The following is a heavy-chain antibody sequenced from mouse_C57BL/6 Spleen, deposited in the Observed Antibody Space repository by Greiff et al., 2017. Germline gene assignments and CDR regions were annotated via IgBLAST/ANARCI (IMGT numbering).Heavy chain of an antibody. CDR2: IYPGSGST. D-gene: IGHD1-1*01. CDR1: GYNFTSYW. CDR3: ARNCGTHFDY. V-gene: IGHV1-55*01. J-gene: IGHJ2*01. Sequence: QVQLQQPGAELVKPGASVKMSCKASGYNFTSYWITWVKQRPGQGLEWIGDIYPGSGSTKYNEKFKSKATMTVDTSSSTAYMQLSSLTSEDSAVYYCARNCGTHFDYWGQGTTLTVSS.